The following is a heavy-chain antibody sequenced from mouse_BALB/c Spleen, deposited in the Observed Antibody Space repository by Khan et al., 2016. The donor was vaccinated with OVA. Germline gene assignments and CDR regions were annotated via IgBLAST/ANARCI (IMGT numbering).Heavy chain of an antibody. D-gene: IGHD2-1*01. CDR2: IYPGNVNT. CDR1: GYTFTDYY. J-gene: IGHJ3*01. V-gene: IGHV1S56*01. Sequence: QVQLKESGPELVKPRTSVRISCKASGYTFTDYYIYWVKQRPGQGLEWIGWIYPGNVNTKYNEKFKDKATLTADKSSSTAYMQLSSLTSEDSAVYFCAREGYYGNYRAWFAYWGQGTLVTVSA. CDR3: AREGYYGNYRAWFAY.